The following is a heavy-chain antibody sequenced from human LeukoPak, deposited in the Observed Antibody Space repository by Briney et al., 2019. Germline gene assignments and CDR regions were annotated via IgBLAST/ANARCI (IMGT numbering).Heavy chain of an antibody. J-gene: IGHJ4*02. CDR2: ISYDGSNK. Sequence: PGGSLRLSCAASGFTFSSYGMHWVRQAPGKGLEWVAVISYDGSNKYYADSVKGRFTISRDNSKNTLYLQMNSLRAEDTAVCYCAKGRKNREIDYWGQGTLVTVSS. CDR1: GFTFSSYG. D-gene: IGHD2/OR15-2a*01. V-gene: IGHV3-30*18. CDR3: AKGRKNREIDY.